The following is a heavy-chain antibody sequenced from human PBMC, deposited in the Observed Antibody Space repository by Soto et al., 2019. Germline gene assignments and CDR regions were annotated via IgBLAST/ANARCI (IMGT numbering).Heavy chain of an antibody. D-gene: IGHD6-19*01. CDR1: GGSISSGGYY. V-gene: IGHV4-31*01. Sequence: QVQLQESGPGLVKPSQTLSLTCTVSGGSISSGGYYWSWIRQHPGKGLEWIGYIYYSGSTYYNPSLKCLVTISVDTSKNQFSLKLSSVTAADTAVYYCARGVGGLLSSGWLDYWGQGTLVTVSS. CDR2: IYYSGST. J-gene: IGHJ4*02. CDR3: ARGVGGLLSSGWLDY.